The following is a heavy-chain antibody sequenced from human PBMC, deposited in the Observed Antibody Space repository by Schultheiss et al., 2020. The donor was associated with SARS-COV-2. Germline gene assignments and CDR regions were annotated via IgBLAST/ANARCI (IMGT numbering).Heavy chain of an antibody. CDR2: IYHSRST. CDR3: ARERPGPLDY. CDR1: GGSISSSSYY. Sequence: SQTLSLTCTVSGGSISSSSYYWGWIRQPPGKGLEWIGSIYHSRSTYYNPSLKSRVTISVDTSKNQFSLKLSSVTAADTAVYYCARERPGPLDYWGQGTLVTVSS. J-gene: IGHJ4*02. V-gene: IGHV4-39*07.